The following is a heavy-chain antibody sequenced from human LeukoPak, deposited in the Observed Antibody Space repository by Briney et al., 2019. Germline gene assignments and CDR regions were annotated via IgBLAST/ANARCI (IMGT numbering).Heavy chain of an antibody. CDR3: ARVLYSGSYYFDY. D-gene: IGHD1-26*01. J-gene: IGHJ4*02. V-gene: IGHV3-23*01. Sequence: AGGSLRLSCAASGFTFSSYAMSWVRQAPGKGLEWVSAISGSGGSTYYADSVKGRFTISRDNSKNTLYLQMNSLRAEDTAVYYCARVLYSGSYYFDYWGQGTLVTVSS. CDR2: ISGSGGST. CDR1: GFTFSSYA.